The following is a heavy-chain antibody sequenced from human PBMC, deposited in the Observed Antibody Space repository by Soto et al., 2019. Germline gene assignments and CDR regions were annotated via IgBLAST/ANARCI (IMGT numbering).Heavy chain of an antibody. D-gene: IGHD4-17*01. CDR3: ARTYGGYYYYYGMDV. CDR2: IFSNDEK. Sequence: SGPTLVNPTETLTLTCTVSGFSLGNARMGVSWIRQPPGKALEWLAHIFSNDEKSYSTSLKSRLTISKDTSKSQVVLTMTNMDPVDTATYYCARTYGGYYYYYGMDVWGQGTTVTVSS. CDR1: GFSLGNARMG. J-gene: IGHJ6*02. V-gene: IGHV2-26*01.